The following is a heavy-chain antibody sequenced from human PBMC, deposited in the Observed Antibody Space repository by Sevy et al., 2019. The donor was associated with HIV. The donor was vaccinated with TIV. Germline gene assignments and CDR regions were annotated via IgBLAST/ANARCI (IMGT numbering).Heavy chain of an antibody. D-gene: IGHD3-10*01. CDR1: GFTFSAYS. CDR2: ISTGTDHI. CDR3: VRRGVDAYNVYFDL. V-gene: IGHV3-21*05. Sequence: GGSLRLSCTASGFTFSAYSMNWVRQAPGKGLEWLSYISTGTDHIYYADSAKGRFTISRDDAKKSVYLEVKSLRDQDTALYYCVRRGVDAYNVYFDLWGQGTLVTVSS. J-gene: IGHJ4*02.